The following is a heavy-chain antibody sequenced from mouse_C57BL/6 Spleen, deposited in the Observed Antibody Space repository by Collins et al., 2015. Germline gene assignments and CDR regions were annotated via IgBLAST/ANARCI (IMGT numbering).Heavy chain of an antibody. Sequence: EVQLVESGELSEAWRSLKLSCAASGFTFSSYAMSWVRQTPEKRLEWVATISSGGSYTYYPDSVKGRFTISRDNAKNTLYLQMSSLRSEDTAMYYCARRELGRGPFDYWGQGTTLTVSS. J-gene: IGHJ2*01. CDR3: ARRELGRGPFDY. CDR2: ISSGGSYT. D-gene: IGHD4-1*01. V-gene: IGHV5-9-3*01. CDR1: GFTFSSYA.